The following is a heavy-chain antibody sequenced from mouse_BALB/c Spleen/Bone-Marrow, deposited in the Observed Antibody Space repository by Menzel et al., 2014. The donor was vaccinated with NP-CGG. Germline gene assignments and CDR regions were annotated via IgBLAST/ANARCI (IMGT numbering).Heavy chain of an antibody. D-gene: IGHD2-2*01. CDR3: ARSLYGYDWYFDV. V-gene: IGHV1-14*01. J-gene: IGHJ1*01. Sequence: VQLKESGPELVKPGASVKMSCKASGYTFTSYVMHWVKQKPGQGLEWIGNINPYNDGTKYNEKFKGKATLTSDKSSSTAYMELSSLTPEDSAVYYCARSLYGYDWYFDVWGAGTTVTVSS. CDR1: GYTFTSYV. CDR2: INPYNDGT.